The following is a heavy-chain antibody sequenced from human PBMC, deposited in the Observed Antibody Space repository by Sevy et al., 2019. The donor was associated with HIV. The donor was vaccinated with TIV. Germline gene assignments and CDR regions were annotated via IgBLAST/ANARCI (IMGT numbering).Heavy chain of an antibody. D-gene: IGHD6-13*01. CDR1: GLAFTRYA. CDR3: AREAGSSSFDY. CDR2: FYNGDST. J-gene: IGHJ4*02. Sequence: GGSLRLSCAASGLAFTRYAMSWVRQAPGKGLEWVSGFYNGDSTQYADSVKGRFTISRDKSNNTLYLQMDSLRAEDTAVYYCAREAGSSSFDYWGQGTLVTVSS. V-gene: IGHV3-53*01.